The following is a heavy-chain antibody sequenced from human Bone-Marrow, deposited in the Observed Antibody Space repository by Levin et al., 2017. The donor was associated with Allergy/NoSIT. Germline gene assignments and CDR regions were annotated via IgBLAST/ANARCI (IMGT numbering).Heavy chain of an antibody. CDR3: AREEAAYGDFDY. J-gene: IGHJ4*02. CDR1: GFSFSSYS. CDR2: ISRTSDVI. D-gene: IGHD4-17*01. V-gene: IGHV3-48*02. Sequence: AGGSLRLSCAASGFSFSSYSMNWVRQAPGKGLEWVSYISRTSDVIYYADSVRGRFTISRDNAKNSLSLQMNTLRDEDTAIYYCAREEAAYGDFDYWGQGTLVTVSS.